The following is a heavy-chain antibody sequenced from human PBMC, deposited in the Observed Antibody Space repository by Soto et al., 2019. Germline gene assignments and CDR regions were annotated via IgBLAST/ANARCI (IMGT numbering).Heavy chain of an antibody. D-gene: IGHD5-18*01. J-gene: IGHJ3*02. Sequence: EVRLLESGGGLVQRGGSLRLSCAASQFTFSNYGMNWVRQAPGKGLEWVSGISGSGGSTYYADSVKGRFTISRDDSKNTLYLQMNSLRVEDTAVYYCAKPLDGYSYRYAFDIWGQGTMVTVSS. V-gene: IGHV3-23*01. CDR2: ISGSGGST. CDR1: QFTFSNYG. CDR3: AKPLDGYSYRYAFDI.